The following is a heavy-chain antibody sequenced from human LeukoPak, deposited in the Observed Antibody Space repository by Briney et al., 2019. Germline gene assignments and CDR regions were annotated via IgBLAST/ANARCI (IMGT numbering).Heavy chain of an antibody. CDR1: GFTFSSYA. J-gene: IGHJ4*02. CDR3: AKDRTYDSSGYYPKYYSDY. Sequence: PGGSLRLSCAASGFTFSSYAMSWVRQAPGKGLEWVSAISGSGGSTYYADSVKGRFTISRDNSKNTLYLQMNSLRAEDTAVYYCAKDRTYDSSGYYPKYYSDYWGQGTLVTVSS. D-gene: IGHD3-22*01. CDR2: ISGSGGST. V-gene: IGHV3-23*01.